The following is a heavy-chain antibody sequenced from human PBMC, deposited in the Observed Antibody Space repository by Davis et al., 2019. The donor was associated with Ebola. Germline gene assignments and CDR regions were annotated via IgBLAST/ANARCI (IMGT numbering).Heavy chain of an antibody. CDR3: ARDVYTYNWFDS. CDR1: GFTFSSYW. CDR2: INSDGSST. Sequence: GESLKISCAASGFTFSSYWMHWVRQAPGKGLVWVSRINSDGSSTSYADSVKGRFTISRDNAKNTLYLQMNSLRAEDTAVYYCARDVYTYNWFDSWGQGTLVTVSS. J-gene: IGHJ5*01. V-gene: IGHV3-74*01. D-gene: IGHD2-2*02.